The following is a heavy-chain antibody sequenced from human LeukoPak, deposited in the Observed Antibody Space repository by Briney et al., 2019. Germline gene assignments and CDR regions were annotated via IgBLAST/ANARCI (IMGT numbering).Heavy chain of an antibody. CDR2: ISSNGGST. Sequence: GGSLRLSCSASGFTFSSYAMHWVRQAPGKGLEYVSAISSNGGSTYYADSVKGRFTISRDNSKNTLSLQMNSLRAEDTAVYYCARSHYYDSRDFYYYYGLDVWGQGTTVTVSS. CDR1: GFTFSSYA. J-gene: IGHJ6*02. D-gene: IGHD3-22*01. V-gene: IGHV3-64*04. CDR3: ARSHYYDSRDFYYYYGLDV.